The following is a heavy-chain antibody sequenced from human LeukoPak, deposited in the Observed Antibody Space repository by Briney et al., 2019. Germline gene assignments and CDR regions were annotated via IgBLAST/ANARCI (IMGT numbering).Heavy chain of an antibody. J-gene: IGHJ4*02. CDR2: VPHRGST. Sequence: SETLSLTCAVYGGSFSGYYWGWIRQSPGKGLEWVGSVPHRGSTYYNPSLRSRVTISVDRSKQKFSLRLTSVTAADTAVYFCARGAEYYAIWRGYAAYSDYWGQGISVTVSS. V-gene: IGHV4-34*01. CDR3: ARGAEYYAIWRGYAAYSDY. D-gene: IGHD3-3*01. CDR1: GGSFSGYY.